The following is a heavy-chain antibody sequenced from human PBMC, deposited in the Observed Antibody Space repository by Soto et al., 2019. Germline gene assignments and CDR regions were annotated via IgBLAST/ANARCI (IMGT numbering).Heavy chain of an antibody. J-gene: IGHJ5*02. V-gene: IGHV4-34*02. D-gene: IGHD3-10*01. CDR3: ERGDYGQYDAYNWFDP. CDR1: GGSFNNYC. CDR2: VCPGGKT. Sequence: QVRLQQWGAGLVRPSETLSLTCAVYGGSFNNYCWSWIRQPPGKGLEWIGEVCPGGKTKYSPTLKREVRIAVEGSKNQLSLRLTSVTVADTAVYYCERGDYGQYDAYNWFDPWGQGSLVIV.